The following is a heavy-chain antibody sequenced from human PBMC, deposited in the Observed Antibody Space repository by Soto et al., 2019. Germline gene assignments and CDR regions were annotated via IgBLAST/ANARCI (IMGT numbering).Heavy chain of an antibody. CDR1: GGSISSGGYS. CDR2: IYHSGST. CDR3: ARGTTTVTTFDY. J-gene: IGHJ4*02. Sequence: QLQLQESGSGLVKPSQTLSLTCAVSGGSISSGGYSWSWIRQPPGKGLECIGYIYHSGSTYYNPSLKSRVSXXVXWSKNQLSLKLSSVTAADTAVYYCARGTTTVTTFDYWGQGTLVTVSS. V-gene: IGHV4-30-2*01. D-gene: IGHD4-17*01.